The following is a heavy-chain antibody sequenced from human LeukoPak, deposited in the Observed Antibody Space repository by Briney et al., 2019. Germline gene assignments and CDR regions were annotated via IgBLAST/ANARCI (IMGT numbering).Heavy chain of an antibody. J-gene: IGHJ5*02. CDR2: ISHSGNA. CDR1: GSSISSLYY. V-gene: IGHV4-38-2*02. Sequence: SETLSLTGSVSGSSISSLYYWGWIRQFPGNGLEWIGSISHSGNAYYNPSLQSRVTILVDASKNQFSLNLTSVTAADTAIYYCARELITKITMTSSTDQPHGFDPWGQGTLVTVSS. CDR3: ARELITKITMTSSTDQPHGFDP. D-gene: IGHD3-3*01.